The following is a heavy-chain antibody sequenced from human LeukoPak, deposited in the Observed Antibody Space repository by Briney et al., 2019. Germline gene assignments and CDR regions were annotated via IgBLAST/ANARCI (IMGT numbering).Heavy chain of an antibody. CDR2: IYWNDDK. CDR1: GFSLSTSGVG. D-gene: IGHD3-22*01. Sequence: SGPTLVNPTQTLTLTCTISGFSLSTSGVGVGWIRQPPGKALEWLALIYWNDDKRYSPSLKSRLTITKDTSKNQVVLTMTNMDPLGTDTYYLVHTLHYNNSTSDFYMDGWGKGTTVTVSS. V-gene: IGHV2-5*01. CDR3: VHTLHYNNSTSDFYMDG. J-gene: IGHJ6*03.